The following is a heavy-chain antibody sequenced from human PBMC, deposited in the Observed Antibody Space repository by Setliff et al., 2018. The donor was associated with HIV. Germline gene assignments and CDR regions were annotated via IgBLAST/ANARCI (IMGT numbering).Heavy chain of an antibody. V-gene: IGHV3-74*01. CDR3: ARSATNYNYYYYGMDV. D-gene: IGHD4-4*01. Sequence: GESLKISCAASGFFFSTYWMNWVRQAPGKGPQWVARIVSDGSGTSHADAVKGRFTISRDNAKNTLFLQMNSLRAEDSATYYCARSATNYNYYYYGMDVWGQGTTVTVSS. CDR2: IVSDGSGT. J-gene: IGHJ6*02. CDR1: GFFFSTYW.